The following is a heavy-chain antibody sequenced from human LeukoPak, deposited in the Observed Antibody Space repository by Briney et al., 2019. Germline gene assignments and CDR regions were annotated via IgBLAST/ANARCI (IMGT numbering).Heavy chain of an antibody. D-gene: IGHD2-2*01. CDR2: ISYDGSNK. CDR1: GFTFSSYA. CDR3: AKVRRYCSSTSCWGEDYFDY. Sequence: GGSLRLSCAASGFTFSSYAMHWVRQAPGKGLEWVAFISYDGSNKYYADSVRGRFTISRDNSKNTLYLQMNNLRAEDTAVYYCAKVRRYCSSTSCWGEDYFDYWGQGTLVTVSS. V-gene: IGHV3-30*04. J-gene: IGHJ4*02.